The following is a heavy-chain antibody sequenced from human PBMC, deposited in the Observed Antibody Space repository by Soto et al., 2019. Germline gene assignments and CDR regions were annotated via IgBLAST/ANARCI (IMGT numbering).Heavy chain of an antibody. CDR1: GDSISNERAG. CDR2: SYYGSEWFN. J-gene: IGHJ4*02. D-gene: IGHD5-12*01. V-gene: IGHV6-1*01. Sequence: QVQLQQSGPVLLKPSQTLSLTCVISGDSISNERAGGNWGRQSPARGLGWLGRSYYGSEWFNEYAQAVRTLKIINPDTSKNQLSQQLKSVTPDVTSMYYCERGLVAPLPTLDYWGQGTLATISS. CDR3: ERGLVAPLPTLDY.